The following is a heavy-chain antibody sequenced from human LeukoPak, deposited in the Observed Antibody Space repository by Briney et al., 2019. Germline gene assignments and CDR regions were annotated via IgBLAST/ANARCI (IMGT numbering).Heavy chain of an antibody. V-gene: IGHV1-18*01. CDR2: ISAYNGNT. CDR3: ARDRSGSSFFPYYFEY. Sequence: ASVKVSCKASGYTFTGYGISWVRQAPGQGLEWLAWISAYNGNTDYAQNVQGRLTMTTDTSTNTAYMELRSLRSDDTAIYYCARDRSGSSFFPYYFEYWGQGTLVTVSS. CDR1: GYTFTGYG. D-gene: IGHD6-19*01. J-gene: IGHJ4*02.